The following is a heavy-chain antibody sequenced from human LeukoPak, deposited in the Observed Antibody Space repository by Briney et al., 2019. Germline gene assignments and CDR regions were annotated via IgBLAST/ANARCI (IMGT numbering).Heavy chain of an antibody. D-gene: IGHD5-24*01. CDR2: IYHSGST. CDR1: GGSISSYY. Sequence: PSETLSLTCTVSGGSISSYYWSWIRQPPGKGLEWIGYIYHSGSTYYNPSLKSRVTISVDRSKNQFSLKLSSATAADTAVYYCASPRGVWGKGTTVTVSS. CDR3: ASPRGV. V-gene: IGHV4-59*12. J-gene: IGHJ6*04.